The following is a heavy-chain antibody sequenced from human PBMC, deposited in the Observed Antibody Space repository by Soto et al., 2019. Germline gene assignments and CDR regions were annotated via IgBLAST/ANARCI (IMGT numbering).Heavy chain of an antibody. CDR3: ASSTSPYYYYGMDV. D-gene: IGHD2-2*01. Sequence: NPSETLSLTCAVYGGSFSGYYWSWIRQPPGKGLEWIGEINHSGSTNYNPSLKSRVTISVDTSKNQFSLKLSSVTAADTAVYYCASSTSPYYYYGMDVWGQGTTVTVSS. J-gene: IGHJ6*02. CDR1: GGSFSGYY. V-gene: IGHV4-34*01. CDR2: INHSGST.